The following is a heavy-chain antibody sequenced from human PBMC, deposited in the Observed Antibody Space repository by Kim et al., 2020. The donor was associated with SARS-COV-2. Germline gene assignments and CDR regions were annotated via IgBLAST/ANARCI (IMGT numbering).Heavy chain of an antibody. CDR1: GFSLSTSGVG. CDR3: AHTLAVWFGELGEYYFDY. Sequence: SGPTLVKPTQTLTLTCTFSGFSLSTSGVGVGWIRQPPGKALEWLALIYWDDDKRYSPSLKSRLTITKDTSKNQVVLTMTNMDPVDTATYYCAHTLAVWFGELGEYYFDYWGQGTLVTVSS. D-gene: IGHD3-10*01. V-gene: IGHV2-5*02. CDR2: IYWDDDK. J-gene: IGHJ4*02.